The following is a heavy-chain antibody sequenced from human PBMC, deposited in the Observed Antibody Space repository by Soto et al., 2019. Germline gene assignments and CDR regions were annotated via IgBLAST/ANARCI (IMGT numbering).Heavy chain of an antibody. V-gene: IGHV4-59*12. Sequence: QVQLQQSGPGLVKVSETLSLTCTVSGGSISAYYWTWIRQPPGKGLEYIGYINYSGSTNYNPSLKSRVRLSVDTSKDQFSLELSSVTAADTGVYYCARGDTYYYDRSGHYDYWGQGTPVTVSS. CDR3: ARGDTYYYDRSGHYDY. CDR1: GGSISAYY. D-gene: IGHD3-22*01. J-gene: IGHJ4*01. CDR2: INYSGST.